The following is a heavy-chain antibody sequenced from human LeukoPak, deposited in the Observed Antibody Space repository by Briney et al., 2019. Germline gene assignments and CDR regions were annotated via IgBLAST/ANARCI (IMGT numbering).Heavy chain of an antibody. V-gene: IGHV1-69*13. CDR2: IIPIFGTA. Sequence: SVKVSCKAPGGTFSSYAISWVRQAPGQGLEWMGGIIPIFGTANYAQKFQGRVTITADESTSTAYMELSSLRSEDTAVYYCARDKYYDFWGGYREYYFDYWGQGTLVTVSS. D-gene: IGHD3-3*01. J-gene: IGHJ4*02. CDR3: ARDKYYDFWGGYREYYFDY. CDR1: GGTFSSYA.